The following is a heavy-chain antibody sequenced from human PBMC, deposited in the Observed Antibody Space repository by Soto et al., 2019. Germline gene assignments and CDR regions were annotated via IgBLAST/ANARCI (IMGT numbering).Heavy chain of an antibody. Sequence: PGGSLRHCSAASGFTFSDYYMSWISQAQGKGLEWVSYISSSSSYTNYADSVKGRFTISRDNAKNSLYLQMNSLRAEDTAVYFCARDQSVVVPAANAAYYWGQGTLVTVSS. V-gene: IGHV3-11*06. CDR1: GFTFSDYY. CDR2: ISSSSSYT. CDR3: ARDQSVVVPAANAAYY. J-gene: IGHJ4*02. D-gene: IGHD2-2*01.